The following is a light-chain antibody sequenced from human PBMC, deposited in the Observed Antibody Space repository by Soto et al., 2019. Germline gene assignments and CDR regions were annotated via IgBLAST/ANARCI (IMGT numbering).Light chain of an antibody. CDR1: QSVSSN. Sequence: EIVLTQPQATLSVSPGGSAALSCRASQSVSSNLAWYQQKPGQAPRLLIYGASTRATGIPARFSGSGSGTEFTLTISSLQSEDFAVYYCQQYNNWPPEKTFGQGTKVDI. CDR3: QQYNNWPPEKT. CDR2: GAS. J-gene: IGKJ1*01. V-gene: IGKV3-15*01.